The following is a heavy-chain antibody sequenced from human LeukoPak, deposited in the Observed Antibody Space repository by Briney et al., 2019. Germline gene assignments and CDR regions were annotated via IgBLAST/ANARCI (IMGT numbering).Heavy chain of an antibody. CDR2: IRYDGSNK. CDR1: GFTFSSYG. Sequence: GGSLRLSCAASGFTFSSYGMHWVRQAPGKGLEWVAFIRYDGSNKYYADSVKGRFTIPRDNSKNTLYLQMNSLRAEDTAVYYCAKTPPGYSSSWYYFDYWGQGTLVTVSS. V-gene: IGHV3-30*02. D-gene: IGHD6-13*01. J-gene: IGHJ4*02. CDR3: AKTPPGYSSSWYYFDY.